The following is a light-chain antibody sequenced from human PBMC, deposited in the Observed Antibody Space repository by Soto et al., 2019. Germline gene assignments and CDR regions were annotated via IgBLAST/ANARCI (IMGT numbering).Light chain of an antibody. V-gene: IGLV2-11*01. J-gene: IGLJ3*02. CDR2: DVT. Sequence: QSALAQPRSVSGSPGQSVTLSCTGTSSDVGGYDFVSWYQQYPGKAPKLIIFDVTERTSGVPDRFSGSKSGNSASLTISGRQAEDEADYDCSSYAGIYILGVFGGGTKLTVL. CDR3: SSYAGIYILGV. CDR1: SSDVGGYDF.